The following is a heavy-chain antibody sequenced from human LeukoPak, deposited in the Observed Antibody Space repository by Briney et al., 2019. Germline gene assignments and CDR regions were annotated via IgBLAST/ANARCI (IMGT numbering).Heavy chain of an antibody. CDR2: IYRDGSST. J-gene: IGHJ4*02. V-gene: IGHV3-74*01. CDR1: GFTFSTYW. D-gene: IGHD3-22*01. CDR3: VRGAGGYYQDY. Sequence: GGSLRLSCAASGFTFSTYWMHWVRQAPGKGLVWVSRIYRDGSSTSYADSVKGRFTISRDNAKNTVHLQINSLRAEDTAVYYCVRGAGGYYQDYWGQGTLVTVSS.